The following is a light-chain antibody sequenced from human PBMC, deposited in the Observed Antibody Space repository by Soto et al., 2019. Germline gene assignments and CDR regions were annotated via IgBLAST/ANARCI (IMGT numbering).Light chain of an antibody. Sequence: QSALTQPASVSGSLGQSITISCTGTSSDVGTYNLVSWYQQLPDKAPKLIIHEVNKRTSGVSTRFSGSKSGNTASLTISGLQAEDDADYHCYSYAGSSTYVFGTGTKLTVL. V-gene: IGLV2-23*02. CDR1: SSDVGTYNL. CDR2: EVN. J-gene: IGLJ1*01. CDR3: YSYAGSSTYV.